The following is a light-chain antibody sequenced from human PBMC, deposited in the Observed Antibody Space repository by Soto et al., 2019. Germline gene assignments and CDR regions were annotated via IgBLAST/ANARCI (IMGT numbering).Light chain of an antibody. CDR2: GAS. V-gene: IGKV3-20*01. Sequence: EIVLTQSPCTLSFSPGEGAIPCFRASQSVSSSYLAWYQQKPGQAPRLLIYGASSRATGIPDRFSGSGSGTDFTLTISSLQPEDFATYYCQQLNKYPSTFGGGTKVDIK. J-gene: IGKJ4*01. CDR1: QSVSSSY. CDR3: QQLNKYPST.